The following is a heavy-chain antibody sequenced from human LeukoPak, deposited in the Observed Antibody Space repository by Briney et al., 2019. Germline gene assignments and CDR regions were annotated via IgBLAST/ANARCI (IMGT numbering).Heavy chain of an antibody. CDR3: AREAGAAAGKGDY. CDR1: GFTFSSYS. Sequence: KPGGSLRLSCAASGFTFSSYSMNWVRQAPGKGLGWVSSISSSSSYIYYADSVKGRFTISRDNAKNSLYLQMNSLRAEDTAVYYCAREAGAAAGKGDYWGQGTLVTVSS. D-gene: IGHD6-13*01. J-gene: IGHJ4*02. CDR2: ISSSSSYI. V-gene: IGHV3-21*01.